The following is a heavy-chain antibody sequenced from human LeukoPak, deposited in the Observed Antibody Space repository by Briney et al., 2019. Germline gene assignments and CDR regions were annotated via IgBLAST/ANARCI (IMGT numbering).Heavy chain of an antibody. D-gene: IGHD3-3*01. Sequence: PSETLSLTCTVSGGSISSYYWSWIRQPPGKGLEWIGYIYYSGSTNYNPSLKSRVTIEVDTSKNQFSLKLSSVTAADTAVYYCARVGETYYDFWSGYPNNWFDPWGQGTLVTVSS. J-gene: IGHJ5*02. CDR2: IYYSGST. V-gene: IGHV4-59*01. CDR3: ARVGETYYDFWSGYPNNWFDP. CDR1: GGSISSYY.